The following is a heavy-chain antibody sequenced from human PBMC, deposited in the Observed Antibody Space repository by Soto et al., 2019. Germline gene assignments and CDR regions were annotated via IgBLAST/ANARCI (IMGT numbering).Heavy chain of an antibody. CDR3: AKDVAGYYYGSGSTLNKGRVDYYYYYMDV. V-gene: IGHV3-30*18. Sequence: QVQLVESGGGVVQPGRSLRLSCAASGFTFSNYGMHWVRQAPGKGLEWVAVISYDGSNKYYADSVKGRFTISRDTSKTTLYLPMNSLRAEDTAMYYRAKDVAGYYYGSGSTLNKGRVDYYYYYMDVWGKGTTVTVSS. CDR2: ISYDGSNK. J-gene: IGHJ6*03. CDR1: GFTFSNYG. D-gene: IGHD3-10*01.